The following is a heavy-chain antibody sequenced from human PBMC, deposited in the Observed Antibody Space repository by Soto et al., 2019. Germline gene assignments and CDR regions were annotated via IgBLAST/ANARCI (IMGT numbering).Heavy chain of an antibody. D-gene: IGHD3-10*01. Sequence: QVQLQESGPGLVKPSDTLSLTCAVSGYSISSSNWWGWIRQPPGKGLEWVGYIYYGGGTDYNPSLKGXXTXSGXTSKNQFSRKLSSVTAVDTAVYYCARGVRLDAFDIWGQGTMVTVSS. CDR1: GYSISSSNW. V-gene: IGHV4-28*03. J-gene: IGHJ3*02. CDR3: ARGVRLDAFDI. CDR2: IYYGGGT.